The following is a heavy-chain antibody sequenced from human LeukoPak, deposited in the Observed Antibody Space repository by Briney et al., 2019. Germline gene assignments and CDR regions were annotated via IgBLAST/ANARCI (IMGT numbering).Heavy chain of an antibody. CDR2: ISGSGGST. Sequence: PGGSLRLSCAASGFTFSSYGMYWVRQAPGKGLEWVSAISGSGGSTYYADSVKGRFTISRDNSKNTLYLQMNSLRAEDTAVYYCAKESYSSSSFLFDYWGQGTLVTVSS. J-gene: IGHJ4*02. CDR1: GFTFSSYG. V-gene: IGHV3-23*01. D-gene: IGHD6-6*01. CDR3: AKESYSSSSFLFDY.